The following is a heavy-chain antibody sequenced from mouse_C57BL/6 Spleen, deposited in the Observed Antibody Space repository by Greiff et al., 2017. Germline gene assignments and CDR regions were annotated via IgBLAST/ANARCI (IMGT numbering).Heavy chain of an antibody. Sequence: QVQLQQPGTELVKPGASVKLSCKASGYTFTSYWMHWVKQRPGQGLEWIGNMNPSNGGTNYNEKFKSKATLTVDKSSSTAYMQLSSRTSEDSAVYYGERRNYGTGDAMDYWGQGTSVTVAS. D-gene: IGHD1-1*01. CDR1: GYTFTSYW. CDR3: ERRNYGTGDAMDY. J-gene: IGHJ4*01. CDR2: MNPSNGGT. V-gene: IGHV1-53*01.